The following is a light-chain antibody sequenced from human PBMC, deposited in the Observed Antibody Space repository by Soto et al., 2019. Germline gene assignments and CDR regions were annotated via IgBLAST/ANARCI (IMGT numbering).Light chain of an antibody. CDR1: QSINSW. V-gene: IGKV1-5*03. Sequence: DIQMTQSPSTLSASVGDRVTMTCRASQSINSWLAWYQQKPLKAPKLLIYKASTLESGVPSRFSGSESGTEFTLTINSLQPADFATYYCHQYNTYFPTFGQGNKVEL. CDR3: HQYNTYFPT. J-gene: IGKJ1*01. CDR2: KAS.